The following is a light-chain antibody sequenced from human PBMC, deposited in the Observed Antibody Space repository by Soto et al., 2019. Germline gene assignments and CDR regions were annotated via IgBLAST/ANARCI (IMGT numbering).Light chain of an antibody. CDR3: QHYGSSPPYT. Sequence: IVLTQSPDTLSLSPGERATLYCRASRSVSSSYLAWYQHKAGQAPRLLISGASNMATDIPDRFSGSESGTDFTLTISRLEPEDFAVYYCQHYGSSPPYTFGQGTKVDIK. V-gene: IGKV3-20*01. J-gene: IGKJ2*01. CDR1: RSVSSSY. CDR2: GAS.